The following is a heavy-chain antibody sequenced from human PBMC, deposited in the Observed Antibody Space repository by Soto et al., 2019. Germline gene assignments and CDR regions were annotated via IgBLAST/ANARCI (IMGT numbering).Heavy chain of an antibody. CDR2: INHSGST. CDR3: ASVIAARDYGMDV. V-gene: IGHV4-34*01. D-gene: IGHD6-6*01. J-gene: IGHJ6*02. Sequence: PSETLSLTCTVSGGSISSYYWSWIRQPPGKGLEWIGEINHSGSTNYNPSLKSRVTISVDTSKNQFSLKLSSVTAADTAVYYCASVIAARDYGMDVWGQGTTVTVSS. CDR1: GGSISSYY.